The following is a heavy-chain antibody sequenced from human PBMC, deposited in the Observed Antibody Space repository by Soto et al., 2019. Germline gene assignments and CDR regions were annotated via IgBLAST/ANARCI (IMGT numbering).Heavy chain of an antibody. CDR2: ICNSGTT. CDR3: ARGPLTYYGSGIPNWFDP. CDR1: CGSIRSYC. V-gene: IGHV4-59*12. D-gene: IGHD3-10*01. Sequence: SETLSLTCTVSCGSIRSYCWTWIRQPPGEGLEWIGCICNSGTTNYNPSLKSRVAISIDTQKNQFSLQLSSVTVADTAVYYCARGPLTYYGSGIPNWFDPWGQGTLVTVSS. J-gene: IGHJ5*02.